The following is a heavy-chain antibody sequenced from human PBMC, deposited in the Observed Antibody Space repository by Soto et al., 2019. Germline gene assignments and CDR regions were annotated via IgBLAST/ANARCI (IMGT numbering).Heavy chain of an antibody. CDR2: IIHSEST. CDR1: GGSFSAYY. D-gene: IGHD3-10*01. CDR3: TRSRFGDRGVPPMDV. J-gene: IGHJ6*02. V-gene: IGHV4-34*12. Sequence: SETLSLTCAVYGGSFSAYYWSWVRQPPGKGLEWIGEIIHSESTKYNPSLKSRITMSLDTSKNQFSLNLGSVTAADTAVYYCTRSRFGDRGVPPMDVWGPGTTVTVSS.